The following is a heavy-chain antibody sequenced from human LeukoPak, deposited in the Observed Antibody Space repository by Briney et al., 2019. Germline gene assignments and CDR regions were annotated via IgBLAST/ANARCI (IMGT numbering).Heavy chain of an antibody. V-gene: IGHV4-39*01. CDR2: IYSSGNT. D-gene: IGHD1-1*01. CDR1: GDSISSGRNY. J-gene: IGHJ4*02. Sequence: SEALSLTCSVSGDSISSGRNYWGWIRQSPGKGLEWIASIYSSGNTHSNPSLKSRVSISVDTSKNQVSLKLYSVTASDAAIYYCARHLSGTTMSHYFDFWGQGTLVTVSS. CDR3: ARHLSGTTMSHYFDF.